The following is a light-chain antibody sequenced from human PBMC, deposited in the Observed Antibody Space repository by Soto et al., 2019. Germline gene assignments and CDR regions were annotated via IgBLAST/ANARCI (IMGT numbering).Light chain of an antibody. CDR3: SSYTSSSTLVV. J-gene: IGLJ2*01. Sequence: QSALTQPASVSGSPGQSITISCTGTSSDVGGYNYVSWYQQHPGKAPKLMIYDVSNRPSGVSNLFSGPKSGNTASLTISGLQAEDEADYYCSSYTSSSTLVVFGGGTKLTVL. V-gene: IGLV2-14*01. CDR2: DVS. CDR1: SSDVGGYNY.